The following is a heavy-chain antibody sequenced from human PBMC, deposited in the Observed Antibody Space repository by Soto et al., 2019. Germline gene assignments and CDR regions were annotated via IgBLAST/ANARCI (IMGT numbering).Heavy chain of an antibody. CDR2: IIPIFGTA. V-gene: IGHV1-69*06. J-gene: IGHJ6*02. Sequence: SVKVSCKASGGTFSSYAISWVRQAPGQGLEWMGGIIPIFGTANYAQKFQGRVTITADKSTSTAYMELSSLRSEATAVYYCARNDCDFYYGMDVWGQVTTVTVSS. CDR1: GGTFSSYA. D-gene: IGHD1-1*01. CDR3: ARNDCDFYYGMDV.